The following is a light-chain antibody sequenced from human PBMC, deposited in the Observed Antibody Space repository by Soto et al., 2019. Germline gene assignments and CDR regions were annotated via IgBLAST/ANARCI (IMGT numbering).Light chain of an antibody. Sequence: DIVMTQSPDSLAVSLGEGATTNCESSQSVFHNSNSKNYVAWYQQKPGQPPKLLIYWASTRESGVPDRFSGSGSGTHFTLTISSLQAADVAVYYCQQYYSIPYTFGQGTKLEI. CDR1: QSVFHNSNSKNY. CDR3: QQYYSIPYT. CDR2: WAS. J-gene: IGKJ2*01. V-gene: IGKV4-1*01.